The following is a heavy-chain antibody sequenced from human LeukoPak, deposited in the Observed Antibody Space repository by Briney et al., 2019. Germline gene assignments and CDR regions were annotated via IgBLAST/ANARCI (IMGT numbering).Heavy chain of an antibody. Sequence: PGGSLRLPCAASGFTFSSYSKNWVRQAPGKGLEWVSSISSSSRYIYYADSVKGRFTISRDNAKSSLYLQMNSLRAEDTAVYYCASVDPYGRTVGYWGQGTLVTVSS. CDR3: ASVDPYGRTVGY. D-gene: IGHD4-17*01. J-gene: IGHJ4*02. CDR2: ISSSSRYI. CDR1: GFTFSSYS. V-gene: IGHV3-21*01.